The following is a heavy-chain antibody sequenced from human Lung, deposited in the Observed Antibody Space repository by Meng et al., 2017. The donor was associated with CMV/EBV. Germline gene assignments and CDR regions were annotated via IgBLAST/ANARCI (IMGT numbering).Heavy chain of an antibody. CDR1: GVSISSNIR. CDR3: ARGKQDAWELLAY. Sequence: GRLEESGPVLVKPSGTLSLTCGVAGVSISSNIRWTWVRQAPGKGLEWIGDIDDSGSTNYNPSLNSRISISLDKSKNHFSLKVNSVTAADTAVYYCARGKQDAWELLAYWGQGALVTVSS. V-gene: IGHV4-4*02. D-gene: IGHD1-26*01. CDR2: IDDSGST. J-gene: IGHJ4*02.